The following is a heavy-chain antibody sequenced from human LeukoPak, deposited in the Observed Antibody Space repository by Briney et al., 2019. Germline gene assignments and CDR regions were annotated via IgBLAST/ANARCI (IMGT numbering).Heavy chain of an antibody. Sequence: SETLSLTCTVSGGSISSYYWSWIRPPPGKGMGWIGYIYYSGSTNYNPSLKSRVTMSVDTSKNQSSLKLSSVTAADTAVYYCARVMGTMRDFRVDYWGQGTLVTVSS. J-gene: IGHJ4*02. V-gene: IGHV4-59*01. CDR1: GGSISSYY. CDR3: ARVMGTMRDFRVDY. CDR2: IYYSGST. D-gene: IGHD3-22*01.